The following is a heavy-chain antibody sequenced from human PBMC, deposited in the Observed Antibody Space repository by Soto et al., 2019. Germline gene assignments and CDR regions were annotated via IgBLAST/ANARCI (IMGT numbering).Heavy chain of an antibody. J-gene: IGHJ4*02. CDR3: VRGSLLVVAAPGY. CDR1: GGTFSSDA. CDR2: NNPIFGTA. Sequence: QVQLVQSGAEVKKPGSSVKVSCKASGGTFSSDAISWVRQAPGQGLEWMGGNNPIFGTANYAQKFQGRVTITEDESTSTAYRVLSTLRSEDTAVYYCVRGSLLVVAAPGYWGQGTLVTVPS. V-gene: IGHV1-69*01. D-gene: IGHD3-22*01.